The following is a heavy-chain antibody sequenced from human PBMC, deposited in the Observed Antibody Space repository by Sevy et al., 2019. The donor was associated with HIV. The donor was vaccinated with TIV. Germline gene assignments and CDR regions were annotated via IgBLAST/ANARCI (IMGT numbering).Heavy chain of an antibody. Sequence: LSLTCTVSGGSISSYYWSWIRQPPGKGLEWIGYIYYSGSTNYNPSLKSRVTISVDTSKNQFSLKLSSVTAADTAVYYCARDREWLAEDYGMDVWGQGTTVTVSS. CDR1: GGSISSYY. CDR2: IYYSGST. J-gene: IGHJ6*02. D-gene: IGHD6-19*01. V-gene: IGHV4-59*13. CDR3: ARDREWLAEDYGMDV.